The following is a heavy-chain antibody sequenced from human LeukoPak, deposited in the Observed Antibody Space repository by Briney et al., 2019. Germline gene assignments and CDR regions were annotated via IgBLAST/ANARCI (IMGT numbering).Heavy chain of an antibody. J-gene: IGHJ3*02. CDR3: ASGRVWFGEPDHAFDI. V-gene: IGHV1-2*02. Sequence: GASVKVSCKASGYTLTGYYMHWVRQAPGQGLEWMGWINPNSGGTNYAQKFQGRVTMTRDTSISTAYMELSRLRSDDTAVYYCASGRVWFGEPDHAFDIWGQGTMVTVSS. D-gene: IGHD3-10*01. CDR2: INPNSGGT. CDR1: GYTLTGYY.